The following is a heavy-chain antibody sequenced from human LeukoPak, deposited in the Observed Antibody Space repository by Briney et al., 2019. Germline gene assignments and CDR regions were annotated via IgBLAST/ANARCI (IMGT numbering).Heavy chain of an antibody. D-gene: IGHD5-24*01. V-gene: IGHV3-53*01. Sequence: TGGSLRLSCAASGFTFSSYAMSWVRQAPGKGLEWVSVIYGGGNIYYADSVKGRFTISRDHSKNTLYLQMNSLRAEDTAVYYCARGAGYNYPYYFDYWGQGTLVTVSS. CDR1: GFTFSSYA. J-gene: IGHJ4*02. CDR3: ARGAGYNYPYYFDY. CDR2: IYGGGNI.